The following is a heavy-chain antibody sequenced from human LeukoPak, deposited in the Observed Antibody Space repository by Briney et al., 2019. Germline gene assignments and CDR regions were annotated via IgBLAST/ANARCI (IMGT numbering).Heavy chain of an antibody. D-gene: IGHD4-17*01. CDR3: ARGRQRPMTTVTTKIRLMGFGFDY. CDR1: GGSISSGDYY. Sequence: PSETLSLTCTVSGGSISSGDYYWSWIRQPPGKGLEWIGEINHSGSTNYNPSLKSRVTISVDTSKNQFSLKLSSVTAADTAVYYCARGRQRPMTTVTTKIRLMGFGFDYWGQGTLVTVSS. CDR2: INHSGST. V-gene: IGHV4-39*07. J-gene: IGHJ4*02.